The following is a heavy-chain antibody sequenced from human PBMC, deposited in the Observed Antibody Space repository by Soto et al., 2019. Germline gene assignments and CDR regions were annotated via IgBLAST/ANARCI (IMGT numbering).Heavy chain of an antibody. CDR3: ARRRSSSSADYYMDV. CDR1: GGSISSYY. D-gene: IGHD6-6*01. CDR2: IYYSGST. V-gene: IGHV4-59*08. Sequence: PSETLSLTRTVSGGSISSYYWSWIRQPPGKGLEWIGYIYYSGSTNYNPSLKSRVTISVDTSKNQFSLKLSSVTAADTAVYYCARRRSSSSADYYMDVWGKGTTVTVSS. J-gene: IGHJ6*03.